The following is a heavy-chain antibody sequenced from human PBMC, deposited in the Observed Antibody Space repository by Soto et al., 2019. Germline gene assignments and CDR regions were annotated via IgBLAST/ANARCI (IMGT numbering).Heavy chain of an antibody. CDR1: GYTFTNYG. Sequence: ASVKVSCKTSGYTFTNYGITWVRQAPGQGLEWMGWISAYNGNTGYTQKLQGRVTITTDTSTSTAYMEVRSLRFDNTAVYYCARDLGYYYDSSGFYSYFQYWGQGTLVTVSS. CDR2: ISAYNGNT. D-gene: IGHD3-22*01. J-gene: IGHJ1*01. CDR3: ARDLGYYYDSSGFYSYFQY. V-gene: IGHV1-18*01.